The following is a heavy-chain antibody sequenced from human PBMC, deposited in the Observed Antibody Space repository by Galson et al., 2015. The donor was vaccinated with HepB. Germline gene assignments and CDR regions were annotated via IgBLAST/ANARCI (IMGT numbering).Heavy chain of an antibody. D-gene: IGHD2-21*01. V-gene: IGHV1-69*13. CDR1: GGTFSSYA. Sequence: SVKVSCKASGGTFSSYAISWVRQAPGQGLEWMGGIIPIFGTANYAQKFQGRVTITADESTSTAYMELSSLRSEDTAVYYCARAGGAYCGGDCYSGFAFDIWGQGTMVTVSS. J-gene: IGHJ3*02. CDR2: IIPIFGTA. CDR3: ARAGGAYCGGDCYSGFAFDI.